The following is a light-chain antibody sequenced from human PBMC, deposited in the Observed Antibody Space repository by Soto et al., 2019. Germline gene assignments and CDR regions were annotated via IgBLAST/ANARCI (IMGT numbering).Light chain of an antibody. V-gene: IGKV1-5*03. J-gene: IGKJ1*01. CDR3: QHYNIYSEA. Sequence: QMTNSLATLSVNVGDRVTITCRASQTISSWLAWYQQKPGKAPKLLIYKASTLKSGVPSRFSGSGSGTEFTLTISSLQPDDFATYCCQHYNIYSEAFCQGTMVDI. CDR1: QTISSW. CDR2: KAS.